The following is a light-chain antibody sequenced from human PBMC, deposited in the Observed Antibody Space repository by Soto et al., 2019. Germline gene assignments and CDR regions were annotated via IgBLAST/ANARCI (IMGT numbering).Light chain of an antibody. CDR1: QSVDIY. V-gene: IGKV1-39*01. J-gene: IGKJ1*01. Sequence: DLQMTQSPSSQSASVGDRVTITCRASQSVDIYVNWYQQKPAKAPKLLIYTASNLESGVPSRFSGRGSGTDFTLTITSLQPEDFATYYCQQSYRIPSTFGQGTKVDI. CDR3: QQSYRIPST. CDR2: TAS.